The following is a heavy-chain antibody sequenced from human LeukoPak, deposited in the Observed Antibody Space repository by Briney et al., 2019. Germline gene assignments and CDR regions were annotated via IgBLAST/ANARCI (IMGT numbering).Heavy chain of an antibody. D-gene: IGHD4-17*01. V-gene: IGHV3-23*01. J-gene: IGHJ5*02. CDR1: GFTFSSYA. CDR2: ISGSGGST. CDR3: AQVGDYDFFWFDP. Sequence: PGGFLRLSCAASGFTFSSYAMSWVRQAPGKGLEWVSAISGSGGSTYYADSVKGRFTISRDNSKNTLYLQMNSLRAEDTAVYYCAQVGDYDFFWFDPWGQGTLVTVSS.